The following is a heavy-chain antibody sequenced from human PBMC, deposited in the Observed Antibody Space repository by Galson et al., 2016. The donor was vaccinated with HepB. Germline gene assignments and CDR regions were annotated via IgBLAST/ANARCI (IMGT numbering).Heavy chain of an antibody. J-gene: IGHJ6*02. CDR2: TYYRSKWYK. V-gene: IGHV6-1*01. D-gene: IGHD1/OR15-1a*01. CDR3: ARETAVTGTRDYYYTLDV. CDR1: WDSVSSNSAA. Sequence: CAISWDSVSSNSAAWNWIRLSPSRGLEWLGRTYYRSKWYKEYAESVKSRTTINAHTSENHFSLQLNSVTPEDTAVYYRARETAVTGTRDYYYTLDVWGQGTTVIVSS.